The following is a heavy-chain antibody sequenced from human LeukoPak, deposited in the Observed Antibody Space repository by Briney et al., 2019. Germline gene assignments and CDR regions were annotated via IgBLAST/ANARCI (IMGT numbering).Heavy chain of an antibody. V-gene: IGHV4-38-2*02. Sequence: SETLSLTCTVSGYSISSGYYWGWIRQPPAQGLEWIGSIYHSGSTYYNPSLKSRVTISVDTSKNQFSLKLSSVTAADTAVYYCARVPEPMYNWFDPWGQGTLVTVSS. CDR3: ARVPEPMYNWFDP. J-gene: IGHJ5*02. CDR2: IYHSGST. CDR1: GYSISSGYY. D-gene: IGHD2-2*01.